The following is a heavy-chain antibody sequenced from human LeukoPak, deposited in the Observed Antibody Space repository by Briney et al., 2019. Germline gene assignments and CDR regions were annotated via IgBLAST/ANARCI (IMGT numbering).Heavy chain of an antibody. CDR1: GFTFSTST. CDR2: VLDNENP. V-gene: IGHV1-58*02. Sequence: GTSVKVSCKTTGFTFSTSTIQWVRQARGQPLEWMGWVLDNENPRNTQKFQGRLTLTRDMSTSTAYMELSGLTSEETAIYYCAAERYSDGCCWFDPWGQGTLVTVSS. J-gene: IGHJ5*02. D-gene: IGHD1-26*01. CDR3: AAERYSDGCCWFDP.